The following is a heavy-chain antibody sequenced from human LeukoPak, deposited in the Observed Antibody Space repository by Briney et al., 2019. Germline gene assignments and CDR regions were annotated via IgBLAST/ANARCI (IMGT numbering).Heavy chain of an antibody. J-gene: IGHJ5*01. D-gene: IGHD6-13*01. CDR3: ARPSTGGTPFNWFDS. CDR2: IYYSGNT. CDR1: GGSISIYY. V-gene: IGHV4-59*08. Sequence: PSETLSLTCTVSGGSISIYYWTWIRQPPGKGLEWIGYIYYSGNTNYNPSLKSRVTMSVDTSKNQFSLKLNSVTAADTAEYYCARPSTGGTPFNWFDSWGQGALVTVSS.